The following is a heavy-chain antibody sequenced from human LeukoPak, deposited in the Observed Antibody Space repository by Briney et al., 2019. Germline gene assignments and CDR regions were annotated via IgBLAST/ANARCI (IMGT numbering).Heavy chain of an antibody. CDR2: ISSSSSTI. CDR1: GFTFSSYW. J-gene: IGHJ4*02. D-gene: IGHD3-3*01. V-gene: IGHV3-48*01. Sequence: GGSLRLSCAASGFTFSSYWMSWVRQAPGKGLEWVSYISSSSSTIYYADSVKGRFTISRDNAKNSLYLQMNSLRAEDTAVYYCARDLNYDFWSGPNDYWGQGTLVTVSS. CDR3: ARDLNYDFWSGPNDY.